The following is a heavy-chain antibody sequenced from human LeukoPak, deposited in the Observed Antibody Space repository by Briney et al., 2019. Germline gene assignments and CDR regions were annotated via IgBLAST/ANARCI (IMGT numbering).Heavy chain of an antibody. CDR2: ISGSGGST. V-gene: IGHV3-23*01. CDR1: GFTFSSYA. CDR3: AKQSRSSGWYPIDY. D-gene: IGHD6-19*01. Sequence: GGSLRLSCAASGFTFSSYAMSWVRQAPGKGLEWVSAISGSGGSTYYADSVNGRFTISRDNSKNTLYLQMNSLRAEDTAVYYCAKQSRSSGWYPIDYWGQRTLVTVSS. J-gene: IGHJ4*02.